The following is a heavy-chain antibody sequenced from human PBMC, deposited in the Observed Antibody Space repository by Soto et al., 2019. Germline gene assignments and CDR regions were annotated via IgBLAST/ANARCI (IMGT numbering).Heavy chain of an antibody. D-gene: IGHD3-22*01. CDR2: IVVGSGNT. J-gene: IGHJ6*02. Sequence: ASVKVSCKASGFTFTSSAVQWVRQARGQRLEWIGWIVVGSGNTNYAQKFQERVTITRDMSTSTAYMELSSLRSEDTAVYYCAAVPTNYYDSSDHTPDVWAQRTTVTVSS. CDR3: AAVPTNYYDSSDHTPDV. CDR1: GFTFTSSA. V-gene: IGHV1-58*01.